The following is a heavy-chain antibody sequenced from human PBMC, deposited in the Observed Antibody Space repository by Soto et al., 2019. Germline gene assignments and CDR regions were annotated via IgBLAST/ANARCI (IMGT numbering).Heavy chain of an antibody. J-gene: IGHJ4*02. Sequence: QVRLLQSGAEVKESGASVKVSCEASGYTFTVYYIHWVRQAPGQGLEWMGWINPDTGGTDYAQKFQGWVTMTRDTSITTAFMELASLKIDDTAVYYCARAIARDGSSWYRGGYDSWGQGTLVTVSS. V-gene: IGHV1-2*04. D-gene: IGHD6-13*01. CDR1: GYTFTVYY. CDR3: ARAIARDGSSWYRGGYDS. CDR2: INPDTGGT.